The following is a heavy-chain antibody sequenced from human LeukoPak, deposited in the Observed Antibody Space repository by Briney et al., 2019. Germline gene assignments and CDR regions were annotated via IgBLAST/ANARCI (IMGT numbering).Heavy chain of an antibody. CDR2: IRCDGSNK. V-gene: IGHV3-30*02. CDR1: GFTFSSYD. CDR3: GNPDQFLRCFRGPHI. Sequence: SGGSLRLSCAASGFTFSSYDMHWVRQAPGKGLEWVVFIRCDGSNKYYADSVKGRFTISSDNSKTTLYLQMHSLRAEDTAVYYCGNPDQFLRCFRGPHILGQGT. J-gene: IGHJ6*01. D-gene: IGHD3-3*01.